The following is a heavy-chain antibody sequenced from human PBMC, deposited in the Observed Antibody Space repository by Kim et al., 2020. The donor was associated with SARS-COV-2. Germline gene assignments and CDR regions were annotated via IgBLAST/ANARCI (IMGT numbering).Heavy chain of an antibody. CDR1: GFTFGDYA. CDR2: ISWNSGSI. D-gene: IGHD6-13*01. J-gene: IGHJ6*02. CDR3: AKVTSSSWYARIGYYYYYIIDV. Sequence: GGSLRLSCAASGFTFGDYAMHWVRQAPGKGLEWVSGISWNSGSIGYADSVKGRFTIVRDNAKNSLYLQMNSLRAEDTALYYCAKVTSSSWYARIGYYYYYIIDVWSQGTTVTVSS. V-gene: IGHV3-9*01.